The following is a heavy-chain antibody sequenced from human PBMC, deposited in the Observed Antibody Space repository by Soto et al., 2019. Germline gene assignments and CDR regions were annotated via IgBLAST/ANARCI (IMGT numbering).Heavy chain of an antibody. CDR2: INPNSGDT. J-gene: IGHJ4*02. Sequence: QVQLVQSGAEVKKPGASVKVSCKASGYTFTGSYMHWVRQAPGQGLEWMGWINPNSGDTNYAQKFQGRITMTRDTSVTTTYMELSSLRSDDTAVYYCTREGAVRGLAYWGQGTLVTVSS. V-gene: IGHV1-2*02. CDR3: TREGAVRGLAY. CDR1: GYTFTGSY. D-gene: IGHD3-16*01.